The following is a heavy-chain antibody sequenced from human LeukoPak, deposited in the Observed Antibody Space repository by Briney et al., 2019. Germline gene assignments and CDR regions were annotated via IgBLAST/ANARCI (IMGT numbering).Heavy chain of an antibody. V-gene: IGHV3-30*01. D-gene: IGHD3-22*01. CDR2: ISYDGSNK. CDR3: ARPLPEVVVIGAELDY. CDR1: GFTFSSYA. Sequence: PGRSLRLSCAASGFTFSSYAMHWVHQAPGKGLEWVAVISYDGSNKYYADSVKGRFTISRDNSKNTLYLQMNSLRAEDTAVYYCARPLPEVVVIGAELDYWGQGTLVTVSS. J-gene: IGHJ4*02.